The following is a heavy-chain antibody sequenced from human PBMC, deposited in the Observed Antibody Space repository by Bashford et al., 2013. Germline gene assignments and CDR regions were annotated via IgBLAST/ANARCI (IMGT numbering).Heavy chain of an antibody. J-gene: IGHJ5*02. D-gene: IGHD6-19*01. Sequence: GSLRLSCAASGFTFSSYGMHWVRQAPGKGLEWVAVIWYDGSNKYYADSVKGRFTISRDNSKNTLYLQMNSLRAEDTAVYYCARGPLEGLYSSGWYNWFDPWGQGTLVTVSS. CDR2: IWYDGSNK. V-gene: IGHV3-33*01. CDR1: GFTFSSYG. CDR3: ARGPLEGLYSSGWYNWFDP.